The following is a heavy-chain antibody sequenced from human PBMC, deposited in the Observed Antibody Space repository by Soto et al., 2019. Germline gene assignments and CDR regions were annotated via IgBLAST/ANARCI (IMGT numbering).Heavy chain of an antibody. CDR2: IYYSGST. D-gene: IGHD2-2*01. J-gene: IGHJ6*02. CDR1: GGSISSGGYY. CDR3: ARVVSVVVPADYGMDV. V-gene: IGHV4-31*03. Sequence: PSETLSLTCTVSGGSISSGGYYWSWIRQHPGKGLEWIGYIYYSGSTYYNPSLKSRVTISVDTSKNQFSLKLSSVTAADTAVYYCARVVSVVVPADYGMDVWGQGTTVTVSS.